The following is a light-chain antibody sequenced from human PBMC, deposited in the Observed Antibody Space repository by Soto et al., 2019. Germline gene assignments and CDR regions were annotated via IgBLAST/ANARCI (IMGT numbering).Light chain of an antibody. V-gene: IGKV3-20*01. J-gene: IGKJ1*01. CDR1: QSVSSSY. CDR3: QQYGSSRT. Sequence: EIVVTQSPGNLSLSPGERATLSCRASQSVSSSYLAWYQQKPGQAPRLLIYGASSRATGIPDRFSGSGSGTDFTLTISRLEPEDFAVYYCQQYGSSRTFGQGTKVEIK. CDR2: GAS.